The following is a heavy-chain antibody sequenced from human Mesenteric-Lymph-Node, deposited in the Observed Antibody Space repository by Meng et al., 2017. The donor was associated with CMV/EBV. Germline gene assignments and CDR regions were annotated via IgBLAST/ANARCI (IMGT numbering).Heavy chain of an antibody. D-gene: IGHD2-8*02. V-gene: IGHV3-66*02. J-gene: IGHJ3*02. CDR1: GLTVWGSS. CDR2: IYSGGST. CDR3: ARAGVVYAPDAFDI. Sequence: GESLKISCAASGLTVWGSSMSWVRQPPGRGLEWVSAIYSGGSTNYADSVEGRFTISRDNSQNTLYLQMNSLRAEDTAVYYCARAGVVYAPDAFDIWGQGTMVTVSS.